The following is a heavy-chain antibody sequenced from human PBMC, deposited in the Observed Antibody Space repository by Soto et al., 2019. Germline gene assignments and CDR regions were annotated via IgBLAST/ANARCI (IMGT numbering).Heavy chain of an antibody. V-gene: IGHV1-46*01. CDR1: GYTFTSYY. J-gene: IGHJ6*02. CDR3: ARDRPMVRGVDYYYYGMDV. D-gene: IGHD3-10*01. CDR2: INPSGGST. Sequence: ASVKVSCKASGYTFTSYYMHWVRQAPGQGLEWMGVINPSGGSTNYAQKFQGRVTLTRDTSTSTAYMELRSLRSDDTAVYYCARDRPMVRGVDYYYYGMDVWG.